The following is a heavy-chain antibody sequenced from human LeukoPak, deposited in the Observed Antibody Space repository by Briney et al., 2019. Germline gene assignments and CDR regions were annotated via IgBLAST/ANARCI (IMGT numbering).Heavy chain of an antibody. J-gene: IGHJ4*02. CDR2: INPKTGVT. D-gene: IGHD1-1*01. CDR3: AVRGTPPVTKRFDY. V-gene: IGHV1-2*02. Sequence: ASVKVSCKASGYTFSGYYIHWVRQGPGQGLEWMGWINPKTGVTNYAQKFEGRVTMTRDTSISTAYMEVSSLRSDDAAVYYCAVRGTPPVTKRFDYWGQGTLVTVSS. CDR1: GYTFSGYY.